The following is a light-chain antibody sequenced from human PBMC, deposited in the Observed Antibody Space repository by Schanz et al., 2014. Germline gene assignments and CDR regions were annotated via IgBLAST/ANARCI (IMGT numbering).Light chain of an antibody. CDR2: GAS. CDR3: QQRSTWFS. CDR1: QSVSSN. J-gene: IGKJ4*01. V-gene: IGKV3-11*01. Sequence: EIVMTQSPATLSVSPGERATLSCRASQSVSSNLAWYQQKPGQAPRLLIYGASTRATGIPARFSGSGSGTDFTLTITSLEPEDFAVYYCQQRSTWFSFGGGTRVEIK.